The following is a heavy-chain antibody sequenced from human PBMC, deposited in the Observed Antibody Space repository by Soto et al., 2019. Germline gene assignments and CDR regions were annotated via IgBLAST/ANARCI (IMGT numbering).Heavy chain of an antibody. V-gene: IGHV1-46*03. CDR2: INPGGGST. CDR1: RDTLTSNY. J-gene: IGHJ4*02. D-gene: IGHD6-6*01. CDR3: ARVIGSSSKFDY. Sequence: ASVELCSKACRDTLTSNYMRWAQHAPGQGLEWMGIINPGGGSTSYAQKFQGRVTMTRDTSTSTVYMELSSLRSEDTAVYYCARVIGSSSKFDYWGQGTLVTVSS.